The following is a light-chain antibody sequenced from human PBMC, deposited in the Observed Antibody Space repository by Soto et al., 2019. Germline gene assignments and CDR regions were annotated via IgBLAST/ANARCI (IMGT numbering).Light chain of an antibody. J-gene: IGLJ1*01. V-gene: IGLV2-8*01. CDR1: SSDVGAYTY. CDR3: SSYAGSNNYV. Sequence: QSALTQPPSASGSPGQSVTISCTGTSSDVGAYTYLSWYQQHPGKAPKLMIYEVSKRPSGVPDRFSGSKSGNTASLTVSGLQAEDEADYYCSSYAGSNNYVCGTGTKVTVL. CDR2: EVS.